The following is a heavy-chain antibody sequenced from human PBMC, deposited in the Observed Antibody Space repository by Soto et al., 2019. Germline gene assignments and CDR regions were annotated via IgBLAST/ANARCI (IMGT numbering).Heavy chain of an antibody. Sequence: SETLSLTCAISGGSISSSNWWSLVRQPPEKGLEGVGEICRSGSTNYNPSLKSRVTISVDNSKNQVSLKLSTVTAADTAVYYCARGLLRGYCSGGSCYLDYWGQGTLVTVSS. D-gene: IGHD2-15*01. V-gene: IGHV4-4*02. CDR2: ICRSGST. CDR3: ARGLLRGYCSGGSCYLDY. J-gene: IGHJ4*02. CDR1: GGSISSSNW.